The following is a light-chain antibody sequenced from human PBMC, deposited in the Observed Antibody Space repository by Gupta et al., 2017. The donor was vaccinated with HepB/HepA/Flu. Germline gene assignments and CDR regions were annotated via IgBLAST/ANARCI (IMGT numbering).Light chain of an antibody. Sequence: IVTMEPSLSVSPGGTVTLTCASSTGAVTSGYYSNWFQQKPGQAPRALIYSTSNKHTGTPSRFSGSRLEDKAALTLSGVQPEDEAEYYCLLYYGFAQLGVFGGGTKLTVL. CDR1: TGAVTSGYY. CDR2: STS. V-gene: IGLV7-43*01. J-gene: IGLJ2*01. CDR3: LLYYGFAQLGV.